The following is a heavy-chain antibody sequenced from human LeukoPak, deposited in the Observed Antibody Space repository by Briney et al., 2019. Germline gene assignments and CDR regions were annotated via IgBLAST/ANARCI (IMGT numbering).Heavy chain of an antibody. CDR2: INHSGST. Sequence: PSETLSLTCAVYGGSFSTYYWSWIRQPPGKGLEWIGEINHSGSTTYKPSLESRVTISIDTSKNQFSLKLSSVTAADTAVYYCAGYYYGTENYHNHPNFDYWGQGTLVTVSS. D-gene: IGHD3-10*01. CDR3: AGYYYGTENYHNHPNFDY. CDR1: GGSFSTYY. V-gene: IGHV4-34*01. J-gene: IGHJ4*02.